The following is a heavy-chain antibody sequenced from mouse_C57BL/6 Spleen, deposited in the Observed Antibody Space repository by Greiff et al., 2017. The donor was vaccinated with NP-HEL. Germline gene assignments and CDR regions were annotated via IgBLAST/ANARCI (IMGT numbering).Heavy chain of an antibody. CDR1: GYSFTGYY. Sequence: VQLKESGPELVKPGASVKISCKASGYSFTGYYMNWVKQSPEKSLEWIGEINPSTGGTTYNQKFKAKATLTVDKSSSTAYMQLKSLTSEDSAVYYCARGRDPAWFAYWGQGTLVTVSA. V-gene: IGHV1-42*01. CDR3: ARGRDPAWFAY. J-gene: IGHJ3*01. CDR2: INPSTGGT.